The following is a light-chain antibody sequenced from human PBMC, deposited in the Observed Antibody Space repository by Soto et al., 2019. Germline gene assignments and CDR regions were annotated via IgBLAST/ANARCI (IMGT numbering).Light chain of an antibody. V-gene: IGKV3-15*01. CDR1: QSVRNN. CDR3: QQYNNWPPYT. CDR2: GAS. Sequence: EIVMTQSPATLSVSPGERATVPCRASQSVRNNLAWYQQKPGQAPRLLIYGASTRATGIPARFSGSGYGTEFTLTISSLQSEDFAAYYCQQYNNWPPYTFGQGTKVDIK. J-gene: IGKJ2*01.